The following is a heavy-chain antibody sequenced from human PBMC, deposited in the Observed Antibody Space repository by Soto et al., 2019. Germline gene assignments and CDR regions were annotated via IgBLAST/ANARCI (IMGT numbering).Heavy chain of an antibody. CDR2: IYSGGST. V-gene: IGHV3-53*01. CDR1: GFTVSSNY. CDR3: ARDLGAVAGTGGADI. Sequence: GGGLIQPGGSLRLSCAASGFTVSSNYMSWVRQAPGKGLEWVSVIYSGGSTYYADSVKGRFTISRDNSKNTLYLQMNSLRAEDTAVYYCARDLGAVAGTGGADIWGQGTMVTVSS. D-gene: IGHD6-19*01. J-gene: IGHJ3*02.